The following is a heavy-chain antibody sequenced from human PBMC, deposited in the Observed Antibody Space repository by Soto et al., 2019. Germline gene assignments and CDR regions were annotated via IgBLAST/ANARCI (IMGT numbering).Heavy chain of an antibody. CDR2: IYYSGST. J-gene: IGHJ4*02. CDR3: ARGANYYDSSGYYHAFDY. CDR1: GDSMTNYY. V-gene: IGHV4-59*08. D-gene: IGHD3-22*01. Sequence: SETLSLTCTVSGDSMTNYYWNWLRQPPGKGLEWIGYIYYSGSTYYNPSLKSRVTISVDTSKNQFSLKLSSVTAAGTAVYYCARGANYYDSSGYYHAFDYWGQGTLVTVSS.